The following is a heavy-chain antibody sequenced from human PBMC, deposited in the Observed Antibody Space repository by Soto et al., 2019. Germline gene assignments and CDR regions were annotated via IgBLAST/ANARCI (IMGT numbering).Heavy chain of an antibody. Sequence: QAPLVESGGGVVQPGTSLRLSCAASGFTISTHGMHWVRQAPGKGLEWLAKIWYDGSNKFYAESVKGRFSISKDNSKNTLYLQMSSLRAEDTAVYYCAAATTWNF. CDR3: AAATTWNF. CDR1: GFTISTHG. D-gene: IGHD6-25*01. V-gene: IGHV3-33*03. CDR2: IWYDGSNK. J-gene: IGHJ1*01.